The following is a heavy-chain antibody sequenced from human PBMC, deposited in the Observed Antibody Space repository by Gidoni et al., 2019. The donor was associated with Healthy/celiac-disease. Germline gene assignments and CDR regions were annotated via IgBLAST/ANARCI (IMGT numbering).Heavy chain of an antibody. J-gene: IGHJ2*01. D-gene: IGHD3-22*01. CDR3: ARGLPPYYYDSSSWYFDL. Sequence: QVQLQQWGAGLLKPSETLSLTCAVYGGSFSGYYWSWIRQPPGKGLEWIGEINHSGSTNYNPSLKSRVTISVDTSKNQFSLKLSSVTAADTAVYYCARGLPPYYYDSSSWYFDLWGRGTLVTVSS. V-gene: IGHV4-34*01. CDR1: GGSFSGYY. CDR2: INHSGST.